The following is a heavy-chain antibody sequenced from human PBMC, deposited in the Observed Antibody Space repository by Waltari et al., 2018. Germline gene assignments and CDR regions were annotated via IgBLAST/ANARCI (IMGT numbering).Heavy chain of an antibody. J-gene: IGHJ4*02. CDR3: ARVEGGY. CDR2: IYGGSGST. CDR1: GYSISRGYG. D-gene: IGHD3-16*01. V-gene: IGHV4-38-2*01. Sequence: QVQLQESGPGLVKPSEPLSLNCAVSGYSISRGYGWGWIRQPPGKGLEWIGQIYGGSGSTYYNPSLKSRVTVSKDTSKNQFSLKLSSVTAADTAVYYCARVEGGYWGQGVLVTVSS.